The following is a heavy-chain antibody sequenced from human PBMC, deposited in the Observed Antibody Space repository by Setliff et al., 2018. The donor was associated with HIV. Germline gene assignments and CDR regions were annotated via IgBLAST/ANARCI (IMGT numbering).Heavy chain of an antibody. J-gene: IGHJ4*02. CDR2: FYTSGST. Sequence: SETLSLTCTVSGGSINTYYWSWIRQPAGKGLEWIGRFYTSGSTNYNPSLKSRVTMSVDTSKTQFSLKLSSVTAADTAVYYCARDRLTYYFDYWGQGILVTVSS. CDR3: ARDRLTYYFDY. D-gene: IGHD3-22*01. V-gene: IGHV4-4*07. CDR1: GGSINTYY.